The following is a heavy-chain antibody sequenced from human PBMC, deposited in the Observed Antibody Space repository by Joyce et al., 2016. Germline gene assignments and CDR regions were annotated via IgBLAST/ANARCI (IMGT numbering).Heavy chain of an antibody. V-gene: IGHV3-21*01. D-gene: IGHD3-16*01. CDR2: ISGTSYYI. J-gene: IGHJ6*02. Sequence: LVEYGGGVDKPGGSLRLSCEASVSTFKTWSMSWFRQAPGKGLEWVAAISGTSYYIFHAETVRGRFTVSRDNAKKTLYLQMNSLRAEDSAVFYCARGGISYYYAMDVWGQGTTVTVSS. CDR3: ARGGISYYYAMDV. CDR1: VSTFKTWS.